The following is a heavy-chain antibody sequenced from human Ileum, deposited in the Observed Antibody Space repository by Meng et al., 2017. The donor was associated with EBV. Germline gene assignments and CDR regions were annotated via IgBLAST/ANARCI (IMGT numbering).Heavy chain of an antibody. CDR1: GDSINTDKW. J-gene: IGHJ4*02. Sequence: QVQLQESGPRVVNPSGTLALTCGVSGDSINTDKWWSRVRQSPGKGLEWIGEISHRAITYFNPSLESRVTISIDTSKSQFSLRLRSVTAADTAVYFCARASWERLLEDWGQGNLVTVSS. D-gene: IGHD1-26*01. CDR3: ARASWERLLED. CDR2: ISHRAIT. V-gene: IGHV4-4*02.